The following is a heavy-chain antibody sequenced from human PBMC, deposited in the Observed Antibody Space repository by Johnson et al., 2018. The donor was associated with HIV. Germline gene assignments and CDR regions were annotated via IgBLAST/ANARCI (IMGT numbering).Heavy chain of an antibody. CDR3: AREQELIGERAFDI. V-gene: IGHV3-74*01. D-gene: IGHD6-13*01. CDR1: GFTFSDAW. J-gene: IGHJ3*02. CDR2: MNGDGKST. Sequence: VQLVESGGGLVKPGGSLRLSCAASGFTFSDAWMSWVRQAPGKGLEWVSRMNGDGKSTTYADSVKGRFTISRDNAKNTLYLQMNSLRAEDTAVYYCAREQELIGERAFDIWGQGTMVTVSS.